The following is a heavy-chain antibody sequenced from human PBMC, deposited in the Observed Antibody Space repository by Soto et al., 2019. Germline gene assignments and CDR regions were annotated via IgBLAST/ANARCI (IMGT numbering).Heavy chain of an antibody. Sequence: GGSLRLSCAASGFTFDDYAMHWVRQAPGKGLEWVSGISWNSGSIGYADSVKGRFTISRDNAKNSLYLQMNSLRAEDTALYYCAKGKGLTGTTGFDYWGQGTLVTVSS. CDR2: ISWNSGSI. J-gene: IGHJ4*02. D-gene: IGHD1-7*01. V-gene: IGHV3-9*01. CDR3: AKGKGLTGTTGFDY. CDR1: GFTFDDYA.